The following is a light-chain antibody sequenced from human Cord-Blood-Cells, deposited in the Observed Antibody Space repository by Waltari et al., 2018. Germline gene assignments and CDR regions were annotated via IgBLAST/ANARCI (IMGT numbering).Light chain of an antibody. CDR1: TGAVTSGHY. J-gene: IGLJ3*02. V-gene: IGLV7-46*01. CDR3: LLSYSGAWV. Sequence: QAVVTQEPSLTVSPGGTVTLTCGSSTGAVTSGHYPYWFQQKPGQAPGRLVYDTSSKHAWTPGRWSGPVLGGKAAVTLSGAQPEDEAEYYCLLSYSGAWVFGGGTKLTVL. CDR2: DTS.